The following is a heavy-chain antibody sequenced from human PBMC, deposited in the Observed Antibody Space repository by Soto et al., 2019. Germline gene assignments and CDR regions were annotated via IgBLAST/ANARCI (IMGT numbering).Heavy chain of an antibody. V-gene: IGHV4-34*01. CDR1: GGSFSGYY. CDR2: INHSGST. Sequence: SETLSLTCAVYGGSFSGYYWSWIRQPPGKGLEWIGEINHSGSTNYNPSLKSRVTISVDTSKNQFSLKLSSVTAADTAVYYCARVYYDSSGLGYGMDVWGQGTTVTVSS. J-gene: IGHJ6*02. CDR3: ARVYYDSSGLGYGMDV. D-gene: IGHD3-22*01.